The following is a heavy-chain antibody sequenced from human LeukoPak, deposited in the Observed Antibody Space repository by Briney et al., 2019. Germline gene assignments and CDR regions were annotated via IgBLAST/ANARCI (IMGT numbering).Heavy chain of an antibody. CDR1: GGSIGIDY. CDR3: ARIQKWSFDY. J-gene: IGHJ4*02. V-gene: IGHV4-59*01. Sequence: SETLSLTCTVSGGSIGIDYWSWIRQPPGEGLEWIGYIYYSGSTNYNSSLKSRVTISVDRSKNQFSLKLTSVSAADTAVYYCARIQKWSFDYWGPGALVTVSS. CDR2: IYYSGST. D-gene: IGHD5-18*01.